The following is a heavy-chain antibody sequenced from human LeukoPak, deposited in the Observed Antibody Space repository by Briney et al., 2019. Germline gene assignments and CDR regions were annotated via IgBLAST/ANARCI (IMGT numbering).Heavy chain of an antibody. Sequence: PSETLSLTCTVSGGSISSSSYYWGWIRQPPGKGLEWIGSIYYSGSTYYNPSLKSRVTISVDTSKNQFSLKLSSVTAADTAVYYCARGSCSSTSCAFDYWGQGTLVTVSS. D-gene: IGHD2-2*01. V-gene: IGHV4-39*01. CDR3: ARGSCSSTSCAFDY. CDR1: GGSISSSSYY. J-gene: IGHJ4*02. CDR2: IYYSGST.